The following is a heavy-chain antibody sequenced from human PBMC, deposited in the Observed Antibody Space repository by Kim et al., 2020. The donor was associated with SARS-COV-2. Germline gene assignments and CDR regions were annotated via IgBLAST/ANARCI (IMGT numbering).Heavy chain of an antibody. D-gene: IGHD3-3*01. J-gene: IGHJ6*02. V-gene: IGHV1-8*01. CDR2: MNPNSGNT. CDR3: ARGVSPYYDFWSGYPYYYYYGMDV. Sequence: ASVKVSCKASGYTFTSYDINWVRQATGQGLEWMGWMNPNSGNTGYAQKFQGRVTMTRNTSISTAYMELSSLRSEDTAVYYCARGVSPYYDFWSGYPYYYYYGMDVWGQGTTVTVSS. CDR1: GYTFTSYD.